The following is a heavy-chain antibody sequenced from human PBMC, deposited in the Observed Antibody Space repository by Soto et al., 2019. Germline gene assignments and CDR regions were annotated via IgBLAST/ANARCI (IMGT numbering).Heavy chain of an antibody. V-gene: IGHV4-34*01. Sequence: SETLSLTCAVYGGSFGGYSWSWIRQPPGKGLEWIGEINHSGTTKCNPSLESRVTISVDTSKNQFSLKLSSVTAADTAVYYCAREGSGTTKFDSWGRGTLVTVSS. CDR2: INHSGTT. CDR1: GGSFGGYS. D-gene: IGHD3-10*01. J-gene: IGHJ5*01. CDR3: AREGSGTTKFDS.